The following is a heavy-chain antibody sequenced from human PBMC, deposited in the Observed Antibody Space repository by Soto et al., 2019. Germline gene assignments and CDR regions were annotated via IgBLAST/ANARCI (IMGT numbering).Heavy chain of an antibody. J-gene: IGHJ4*02. CDR3: AIRASYYDSSGYFDY. CDR1: GFTFSSYW. V-gene: IGHV3-74*01. CDR2: INSDGSST. D-gene: IGHD3-22*01. Sequence: PGGSLRLSCAASGFTFSSYWMHWVRQAPGKGLVWVSRINSDGSSTSYADSVKGRFTISRDNAKNTLYLQLNSLRAEDTVVYSCAIRASYYDSSGYFDYWGQGTLVTVSS.